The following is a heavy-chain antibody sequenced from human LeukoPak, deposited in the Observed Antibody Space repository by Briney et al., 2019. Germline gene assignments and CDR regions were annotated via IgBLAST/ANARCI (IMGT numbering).Heavy chain of an antibody. CDR3: AAEEFQVSHAFDI. V-gene: IGHV3-30*19. D-gene: IGHD3-10*01. CDR1: GFTFSRHG. J-gene: IGHJ3*02. CDR2: ISYDGRNK. Sequence: GGSLRLSCAASGFTFSRHGMHWLRQAPGKGLEWVTFISYDGRNKYYGNSVKGRFTVSRDNSKSTLYPQMNSLTIEDSAVYFCAAEEFQVSHAFDIWGQGTMVIVSS.